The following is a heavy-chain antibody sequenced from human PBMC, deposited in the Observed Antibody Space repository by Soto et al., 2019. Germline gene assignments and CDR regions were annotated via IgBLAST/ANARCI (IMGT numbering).Heavy chain of an antibody. V-gene: IGHV3-23*01. Sequence: GGSLRLSCAASGFTFSSYNMNWVRQAPGKGLEWVSAISGSGGSTYYADSVKGRFTISRDNAKNSLYLQMNSLRDEDTAVYYCARVPPIVGGLDYWGQGTLVTVSS. CDR3: ARVPPIVGGLDY. J-gene: IGHJ4*02. CDR2: ISGSGGST. CDR1: GFTFSSYN. D-gene: IGHD1-26*01.